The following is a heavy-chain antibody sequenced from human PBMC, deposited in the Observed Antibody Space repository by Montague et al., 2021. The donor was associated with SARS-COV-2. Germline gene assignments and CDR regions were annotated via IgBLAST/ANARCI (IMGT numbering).Heavy chain of an antibody. V-gene: IGHV4-59*01. CDR1: GGSISSYY. J-gene: IGHJ3*02. D-gene: IGHD3-22*01. CDR3: AREVRYYYDSSGTGAFDI. CDR2: IYYSGST. Sequence: SETLSLTCTVSGGSISSYYWSWIRQPPGKGLEWIGYIYYSGSTNYNPSLKSRVTISVDTSKNQFSLKLSSVTAADTAVYYCAREVRYYYDSSGTGAFDIWGQGKMVTVSS.